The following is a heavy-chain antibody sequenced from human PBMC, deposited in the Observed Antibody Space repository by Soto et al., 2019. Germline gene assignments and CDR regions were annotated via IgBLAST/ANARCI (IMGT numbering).Heavy chain of an antibody. CDR1: EYSFTGHY. Sequence: GASVKVSCKASEYSFTGHYLHWVRQAPGQGLEWMGWIDPKSGDTKYALKFQDRVTMTRDTSISTTYMDLSSLRYDDTAAYYCARGYDTSGYDYFEPWGQGALVTVSS. CDR3: ARGYDTSGYDYFEP. J-gene: IGHJ5*02. V-gene: IGHV1-2*02. D-gene: IGHD3-22*01. CDR2: IDPKSGDT.